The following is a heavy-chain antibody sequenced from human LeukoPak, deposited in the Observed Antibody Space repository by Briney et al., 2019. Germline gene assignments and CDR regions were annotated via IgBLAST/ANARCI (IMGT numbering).Heavy chain of an antibody. CDR1: GFTFSTYA. CDR3: AKAYCTGGSCYGRYYYGMDV. CDR2: ISYDGSTK. Sequence: GRSLRLSCAASGFTFSTYAIHWVRQAPGKGSEWLAVISYDGSTKYYADSVKGRFTISRDNSKNTMYLQMDSLRPEDTAVFYCAKAYCTGGSCYGRYYYGMDVWGQGTTVTVSS. J-gene: IGHJ6*02. V-gene: IGHV3-30*18. D-gene: IGHD2-15*01.